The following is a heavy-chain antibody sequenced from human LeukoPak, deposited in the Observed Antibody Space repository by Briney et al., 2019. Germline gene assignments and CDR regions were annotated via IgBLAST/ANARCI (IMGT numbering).Heavy chain of an antibody. Sequence: SVKVSCKTSGGTFNSHIFSWVRQAPGQGLEWMGRITPVIGSVKYAQKFQGRMTIFADASTTTAYMELNSLTSEDTAVYLCTRVNLRGSQYNWFDPWGQGTLVTVSS. V-gene: IGHV1-69*08. CDR2: ITPVIGSV. D-gene: IGHD1-26*01. CDR1: GGTFNSHI. CDR3: TRVNLRGSQYNWFDP. J-gene: IGHJ5*02.